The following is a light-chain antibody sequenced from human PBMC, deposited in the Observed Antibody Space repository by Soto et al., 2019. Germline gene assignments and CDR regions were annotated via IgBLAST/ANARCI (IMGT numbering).Light chain of an antibody. J-gene: IGKJ1*01. CDR3: QQYNNWPPT. CDR1: QSVSSN. Sequence: EIVMTQSPATLSVSPRERATLHCRASQSVSSNLAWYQQKPGQAPRLLIYGASTRATGIPARFSGSGSGTEFTLTISSLQSEDFAVYYCQQYNNWPPTFGQGTKVDI. CDR2: GAS. V-gene: IGKV3-15*01.